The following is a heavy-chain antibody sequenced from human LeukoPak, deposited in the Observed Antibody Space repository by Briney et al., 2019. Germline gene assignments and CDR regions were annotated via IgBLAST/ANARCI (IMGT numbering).Heavy chain of an antibody. CDR1: GYSFTNYW. CDR2: IYPDDSDT. Sequence: GESLKISCKGSGYSFTNYWIGWVRQMPGKGLEWMGIIYPDDSDTAYSPSFQGQVTFSADKSITTAYLQWSSLTASDTAMYYCARHRPRFGEYYFDFWGQGTLVTVSS. V-gene: IGHV5-51*01. D-gene: IGHD3-10*01. J-gene: IGHJ4*02. CDR3: ARHRPRFGEYYFDF.